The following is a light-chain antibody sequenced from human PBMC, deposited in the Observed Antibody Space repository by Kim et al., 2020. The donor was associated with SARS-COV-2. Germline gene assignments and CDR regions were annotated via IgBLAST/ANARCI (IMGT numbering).Light chain of an antibody. CDR2: DVN. J-gene: IGLJ1*01. Sequence: AATLSFPSTTREGGSYDVVYWYQQPPGTAPKLMIDDVNDRPSGVPDRFSGSASSKAASLTISGLQAEDEADYYCSSYASSSTYVFGRGTKVTVL. CDR3: SSYASSSTYV. CDR1: TREGGSYDV. V-gene: IGLV2-18*02.